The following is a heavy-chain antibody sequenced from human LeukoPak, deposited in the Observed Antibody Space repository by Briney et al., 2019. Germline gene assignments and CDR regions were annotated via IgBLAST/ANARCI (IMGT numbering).Heavy chain of an antibody. CDR1: GFTFSTYW. V-gene: IGHV3-74*01. CDR3: AKGGSSGWSYYFDY. J-gene: IGHJ4*02. Sequence: QPGGSLRLSCAASGFTFSTYWMHWVRQAPGKGLVWVSRINPDGSRTDYADSVKGRFTISRDNAKNTLYLQMNSLRAEDTALYYCAKGGSSGWSYYFDYWGQETLVTVSS. D-gene: IGHD6-19*01. CDR2: INPDGSRT.